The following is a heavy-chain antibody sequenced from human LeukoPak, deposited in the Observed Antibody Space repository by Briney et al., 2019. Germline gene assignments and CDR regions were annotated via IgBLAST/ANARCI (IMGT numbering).Heavy chain of an antibody. CDR1: GGSISSYY. CDR2: IYYSGST. Sequence: SETLSLTCTVSGGSISSYYWSWIRQPPGKGLEWIGYIYYSGSTNYNPSLKSRVTISVDTSKNQFSLKLSSVTAADTAVYYCARGPARGYSYPHLYDYWGQGTRVTVSS. V-gene: IGHV4-59*01. J-gene: IGHJ4*02. D-gene: IGHD5-18*01. CDR3: ARGPARGYSYPHLYDY.